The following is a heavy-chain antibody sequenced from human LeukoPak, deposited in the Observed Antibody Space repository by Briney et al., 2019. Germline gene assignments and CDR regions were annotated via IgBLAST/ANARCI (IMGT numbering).Heavy chain of an antibody. Sequence: GESLKISCKGSGYSFTSHWIGWVRQMPGKGLEWMGIIYPADSDSRYSPSFQGQVTISADKSISTAYLQRSSLKASDTAVYYCARPDDYGHYGLDCWGQGTLVTVSS. CDR3: ARPDDYGHYGLDC. CDR1: GYSFTSHW. CDR2: IYPADSDS. V-gene: IGHV5-51*01. D-gene: IGHD4-17*01. J-gene: IGHJ4*02.